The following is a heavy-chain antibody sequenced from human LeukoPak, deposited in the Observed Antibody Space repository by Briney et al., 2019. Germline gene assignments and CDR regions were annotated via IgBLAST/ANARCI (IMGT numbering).Heavy chain of an antibody. CDR2: ISSSSSSTI. Sequence: PGGSLRLSCAASGFPFSSSAMNWVRQAPGKGLDWVSFISSSSSSTIYYADSVKGRFTISRDNAKNSLYLQLKSLRDEDTAIYYCARGSNYAMDVWGQGTTVTVSS. V-gene: IGHV3-48*02. CDR1: GFPFSSSA. CDR3: ARGSNYAMDV. J-gene: IGHJ6*02.